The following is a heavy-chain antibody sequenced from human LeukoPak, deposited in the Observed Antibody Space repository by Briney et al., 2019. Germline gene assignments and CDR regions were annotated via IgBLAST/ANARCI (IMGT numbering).Heavy chain of an antibody. CDR2: ITGRGDTI. V-gene: IGHV3-48*04. CDR1: GFTFSTYT. Sequence: PGGSLRLSCAASGFTFSTYTMNWVRQAPGKGLEWISYITGRGDTIYYADSVKGRFTISRDNAKNSLYLQMNSLRADDTAVYYCARERTTIVSGTTIGAYWGQGTLVTVSS. D-gene: IGHD1-7*01. CDR3: ARERTTIVSGTTIGAY. J-gene: IGHJ4*02.